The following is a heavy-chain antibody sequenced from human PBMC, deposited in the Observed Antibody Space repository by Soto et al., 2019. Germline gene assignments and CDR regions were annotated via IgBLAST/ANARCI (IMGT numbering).Heavy chain of an antibody. Sequence: ASVKVSCTASGYTFTSYGISWVRQAPGQGLEWMGWISAYNGNTNYAQKLQGRVTMTTDTSTSTAYMELRSLRSDDTAVYYCARDPGSGYDFYYGMDVWGQGTTVTVSS. CDR1: GYTFTSYG. V-gene: IGHV1-18*04. CDR3: ARDPGSGYDFYYGMDV. J-gene: IGHJ6*02. CDR2: ISAYNGNT. D-gene: IGHD5-12*01.